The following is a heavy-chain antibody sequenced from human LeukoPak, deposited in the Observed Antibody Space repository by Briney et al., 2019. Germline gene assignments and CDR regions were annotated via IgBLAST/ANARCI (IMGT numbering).Heavy chain of an antibody. V-gene: IGHV3-23*01. CDR2: ISSSGGST. CDR3: AKTMGALDHDY. J-gene: IGHJ4*02. CDR1: GFTFSGYG. D-gene: IGHD1-26*01. Sequence: GGSLRLSCAASGFTFSGYGMAWVRQAPGKGLEWVSGISSSGGSTYYADSVKGWFTISRDNFKNTVFLQMSSLSAEDTAVYYCAKTMGALDHDYWGQGTLVTVSS.